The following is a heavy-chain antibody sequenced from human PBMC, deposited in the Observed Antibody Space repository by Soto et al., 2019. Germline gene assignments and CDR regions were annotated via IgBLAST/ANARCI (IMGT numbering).Heavy chain of an antibody. D-gene: IGHD3-22*01. CDR1: GYTCTSYW. J-gene: IGHJ4*02. V-gene: IGHV5-51*01. CDR2: INPGDSDT. CDR3: ASPDSSGYYIY. Sequence: GESLKISCEGSGYTCTSYWIAWVRQMPGKGLEWMAIINPGDSDTRYSPSFQGQVTISVDKSIRTAYLQWSSLKASDTAMYYCASPDSSGYYIYWGQGTLVTVSS.